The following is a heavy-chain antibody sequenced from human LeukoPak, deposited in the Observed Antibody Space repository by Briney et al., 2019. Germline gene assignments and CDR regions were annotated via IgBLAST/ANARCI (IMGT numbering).Heavy chain of an antibody. Sequence: GGSLRLSCAASGFTFDDYAMHWVRQAPGKGLEWVSGISWNSGSIGYADSVKGRFTISRDNAKNSLYLQMNSLRAEDTALYYCARDHARVVITLVDYWGQGTLVTVSS. CDR3: ARDHARVVITLVDY. D-gene: IGHD3-22*01. J-gene: IGHJ4*02. CDR2: ISWNSGSI. CDR1: GFTFDDYA. V-gene: IGHV3-9*01.